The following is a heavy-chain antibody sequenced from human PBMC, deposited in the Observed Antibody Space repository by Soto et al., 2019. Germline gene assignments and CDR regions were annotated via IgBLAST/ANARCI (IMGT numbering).Heavy chain of an antibody. J-gene: IGHJ4*02. CDR2: ISYDGSNK. Sequence: QVQLVESGGGVVQPGRSLRLSCAASGFTFSSYGMHWVRQAPGKGLEWVAVISYDGSNKYYADSVKGRFTITRDNSKNTLYLQMNSLRAEDTAVYYCAKERDTAMVCWGQGTLVTVSS. CDR3: AKERDTAMVC. CDR1: GFTFSSYG. D-gene: IGHD5-18*01. V-gene: IGHV3-30*18.